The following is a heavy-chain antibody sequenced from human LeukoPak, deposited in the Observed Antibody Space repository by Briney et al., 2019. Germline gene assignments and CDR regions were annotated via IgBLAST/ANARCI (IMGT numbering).Heavy chain of an antibody. V-gene: IGHV3-33*01. CDR2: IWNDGSNK. CDR1: GFTFRSYG. J-gene: IGHJ5*02. D-gene: IGHD4-11*01. Sequence: GGSLRLSCAASGFTFRSYGIHWVRLAPGKGLEWVAVIWNDGSNKYNADSVKGRFTISRDDSKNTLYLQMNSLRAEDTAVYYCARSDYIGNNWFDPWGQGTLVTVSS. CDR3: ARSDYIGNNWFDP.